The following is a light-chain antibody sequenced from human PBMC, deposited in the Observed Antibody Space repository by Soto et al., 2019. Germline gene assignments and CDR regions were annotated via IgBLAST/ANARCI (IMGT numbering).Light chain of an antibody. V-gene: IGKV1-39*01. Sequence: DIQMTQSPSSLSASVGDRVTITCRASQSISSYLNWYQQKPGKAPKLLIYAASTLQSGVPSRFSGSGSGTDFTLTISSLQPEDFATYYCQVSDATWTFGQGNKVEIK. CDR1: QSISSY. CDR2: AAS. CDR3: QVSDATWT. J-gene: IGKJ1*01.